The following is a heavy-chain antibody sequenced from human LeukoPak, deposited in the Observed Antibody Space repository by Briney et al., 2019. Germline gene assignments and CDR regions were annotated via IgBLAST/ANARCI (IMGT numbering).Heavy chain of an antibody. V-gene: IGHV3-74*01. Sequence: GGSLRLSCAASGFTFGSYWLHWVRQAPGKGLVWVSRINGDGSSTTYANSVKGRFTISRDNARNTLYLQMNSLRAEDTAVYYCARGRYYLDYWGQGTLVTVTS. D-gene: IGHD3-16*01. CDR3: ARGRYYLDY. CDR1: GFTFGSYW. CDR2: INGDGSST. J-gene: IGHJ4*02.